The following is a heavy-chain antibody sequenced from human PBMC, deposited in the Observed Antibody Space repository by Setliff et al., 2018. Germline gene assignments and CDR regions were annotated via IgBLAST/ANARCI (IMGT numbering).Heavy chain of an antibody. D-gene: IGHD3-3*01. CDR3: ARGRHPPWSGWRSSFEP. V-gene: IGHV1-69*06. CDR1: GGTFSSYA. J-gene: IGHJ5*02. Sequence: SVKVSCKASGGTFSSYAISWVRQAPGQGLEWMGRIIPIFGTANYAQKFQGRVTITADKSTSTAYMELSSLRSEDTAVYYCARGRHPPWSGWRSSFEPWGQGALVTVSS. CDR2: IIPIFGTA.